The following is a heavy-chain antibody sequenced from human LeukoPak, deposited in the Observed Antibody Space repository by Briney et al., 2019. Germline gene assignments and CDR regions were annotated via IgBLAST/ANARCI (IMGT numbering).Heavy chain of an antibody. Sequence: TLSLTCAVSGYSISSGYYWIWIRQPPGKGLEWIGSLYHSDSIYYNPSLESRVTMSVDTSKNQFSLKLSFVTAADTAVYYCARQAITMVRGATPPFDYWGQGTLVTVSS. V-gene: IGHV4-38-2*01. CDR2: LYHSDSI. CDR3: ARQAITMVRGATPPFDY. J-gene: IGHJ4*02. CDR1: GYSISSGYY. D-gene: IGHD3-10*01.